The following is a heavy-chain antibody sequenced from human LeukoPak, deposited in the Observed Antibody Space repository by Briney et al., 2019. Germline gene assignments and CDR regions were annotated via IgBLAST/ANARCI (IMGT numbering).Heavy chain of an antibody. CDR3: ARLYYDSSGYYQICYFDY. Sequence: SETLSLTCTVSGGAISSSSYYWGWIRQPPGRGLEWIGSIYYSGSTYYNPSLKSRVTISVDTSKNQFSLNLSSVTAADTAVYYCARLYYDSSGYYQICYFDYWGQGTLVTVSS. D-gene: IGHD3-22*01. CDR1: GGAISSSSYY. V-gene: IGHV4-39*01. CDR2: IYYSGST. J-gene: IGHJ4*02.